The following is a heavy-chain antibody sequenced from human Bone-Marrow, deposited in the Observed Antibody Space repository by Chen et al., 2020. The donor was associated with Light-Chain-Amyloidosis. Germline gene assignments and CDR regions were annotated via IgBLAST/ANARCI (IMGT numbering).Heavy chain of an antibody. J-gene: IGHJ6*02. CDR2: IYPGDSDT. Sequence: IGWVRQMPGKGLEWMGIIYPGDSDTRYSPSFQGQVTISADKSISXAYXQXXSXKASDTAMYYCARHGVDHEYYYYGMDVWGQGTTVTVSS. V-gene: IGHV5-51*01. D-gene: IGHD2-8*01. CDR3: ARHGVDHEYYYYGMDV.